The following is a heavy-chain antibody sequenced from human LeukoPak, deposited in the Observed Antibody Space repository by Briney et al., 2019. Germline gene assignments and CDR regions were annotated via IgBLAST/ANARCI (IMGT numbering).Heavy chain of an antibody. CDR1: GFTFSSYS. CDR3: ARDDGDSDAFDI. CDR2: ISSSSSYV. V-gene: IGHV3-21*01. Sequence: KSGGSLRLSCAASGFTFSSYSMNWVRQAPGKGLEWVSSISSSSSYVYYADSVKGRFTISRDNAKNSLYLQMNSLRAEDTAVYYCARDDGDSDAFDIWGQGTMVTVSS. J-gene: IGHJ3*02. D-gene: IGHD4-17*01.